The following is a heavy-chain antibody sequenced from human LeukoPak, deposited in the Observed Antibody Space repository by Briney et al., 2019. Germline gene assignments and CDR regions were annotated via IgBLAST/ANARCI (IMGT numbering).Heavy chain of an antibody. CDR2: ISHDGTFT. Sequence: PGGSLRLSCEASGFTFSSYGMQWVRQAPGMGPEWVSVISHDGTFTHYADSVKGRFTISRDRSTNTLYLQMDSLRVEDTAVYYCAKEGSQYASSWFDHWGQGTLVTVSS. CDR3: AKEGSQYASSWFDH. V-gene: IGHV3-30*18. J-gene: IGHJ5*02. D-gene: IGHD2-2*01. CDR1: GFTFSSYG.